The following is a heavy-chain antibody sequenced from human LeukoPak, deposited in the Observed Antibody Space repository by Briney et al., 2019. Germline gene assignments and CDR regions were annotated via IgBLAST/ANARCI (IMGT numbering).Heavy chain of an antibody. Sequence: ASVKVSCKACGYTFTSYGISWVRRAPGQGLEWMGWISAYNGNTNYAQKLQGRVTMTTDTSTSTAYMELRSLRSDDTAVYYCARSPSDDILTGYYFDYWGQGTLVTVSS. D-gene: IGHD3-9*01. CDR2: ISAYNGNT. CDR1: GYTFTSYG. J-gene: IGHJ4*02. CDR3: ARSPSDDILTGYYFDY. V-gene: IGHV1-18*04.